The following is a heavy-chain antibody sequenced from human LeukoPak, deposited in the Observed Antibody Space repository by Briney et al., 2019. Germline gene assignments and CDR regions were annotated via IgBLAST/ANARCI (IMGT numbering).Heavy chain of an antibody. J-gene: IGHJ4*02. CDR2: INPNSGGT. V-gene: IGHV1-2*02. CDR3: ARGLDSGYDKGTYFFDN. D-gene: IGHD5-12*01. CDR1: GYTFTGYY. Sequence: ASVKVSCKAAGYTFTGYYMHWVRQAPGQGLEWMGWINPNSGGTNYAQKFQGRVTMIRDTSISTAYMDLSSLRSDDTAVYYCARGLDSGYDKGTYFFDNWGQGTLVTVSS.